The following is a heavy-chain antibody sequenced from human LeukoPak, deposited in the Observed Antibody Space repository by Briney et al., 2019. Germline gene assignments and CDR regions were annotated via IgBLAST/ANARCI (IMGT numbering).Heavy chain of an antibody. Sequence: GESLKISCKGSGYSFTSYWIGWVRQMPGKGLEWMGIIYPGDFDTRYSPSFQGQVTISADKSISTAYLQWSSLKASDTAMYYCARPYDFWSGSSYDAFDIWGQGTMVTVSS. CDR1: GYSFTSYW. CDR2: IYPGDFDT. J-gene: IGHJ3*02. V-gene: IGHV5-51*01. D-gene: IGHD3-3*01. CDR3: ARPYDFWSGSSYDAFDI.